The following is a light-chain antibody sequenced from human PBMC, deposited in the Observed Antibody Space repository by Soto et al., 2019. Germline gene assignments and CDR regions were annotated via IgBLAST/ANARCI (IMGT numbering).Light chain of an antibody. CDR3: QQYNNWPPTWT. Sequence: VLTQSPGTLSLSPGDRATLSCRASQSVSSSYLAWYQQQPGQAPRLLIYGASSRATGIPARFSGSGSGTEFTLTISSLQSEDFAVYYCQQYNNWPPTWTFGQGTKVDIK. CDR2: GAS. J-gene: IGKJ1*01. V-gene: IGKV3-15*01. CDR1: QSVSSSY.